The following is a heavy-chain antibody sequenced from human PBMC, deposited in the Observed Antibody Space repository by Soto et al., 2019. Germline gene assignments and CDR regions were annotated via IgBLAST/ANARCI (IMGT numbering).Heavy chain of an antibody. CDR2: ISYDGSNK. D-gene: IGHD5-18*01. J-gene: IGHJ4*02. Sequence: GGSLRLSCAASGFTFSSYGMHWVRQAPGKGLEWVAVISYDGSNKYYADSVKGRFTISRDNSKNTLYLQMNSLRAEDTAVYYCARGLGTAMDYYWGQGTLVTVSS. V-gene: IGHV3-30*03. CDR3: ARGLGTAMDYY. CDR1: GFTFSSYG.